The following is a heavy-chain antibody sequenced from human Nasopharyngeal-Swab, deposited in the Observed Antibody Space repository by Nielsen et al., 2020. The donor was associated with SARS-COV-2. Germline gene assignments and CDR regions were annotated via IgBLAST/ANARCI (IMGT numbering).Heavy chain of an antibody. V-gene: IGHV1-3*01. CDR3: ARDRDVDTAMVMERFDY. D-gene: IGHD5-18*01. Sequence: WVRQAPGQRLEWMGWINAGNGNTKYSRKFQGRVTITRDTSASTAYMELSSLRSEDTAVYYCARDRDVDTAMVMERFDYWGQGTLVTVSS. CDR2: INAGNGNT. J-gene: IGHJ4*02.